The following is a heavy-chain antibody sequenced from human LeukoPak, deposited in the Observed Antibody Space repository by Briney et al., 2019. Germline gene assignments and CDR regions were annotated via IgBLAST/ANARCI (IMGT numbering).Heavy chain of an antibody. V-gene: IGHV3-23*01. CDR2: ISGGSDST. J-gene: IGHJ4*02. CDR1: GFTFSNYG. CDR3: AKRGDSSGYYDY. D-gene: IGHD3-22*01. Sequence: GGSLRLSCAAAGFTFSNYGMGWVRQAPGKGPEWVSAISGGSDSTFYADSVKGRFAISRDNSKNTLYMQMNSLRVEDTAVYYCAKRGDSSGYYDYWGQGTLVTVSS.